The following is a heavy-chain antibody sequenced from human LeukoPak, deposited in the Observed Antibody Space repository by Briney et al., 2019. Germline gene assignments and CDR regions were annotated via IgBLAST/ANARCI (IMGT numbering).Heavy chain of an antibody. J-gene: IGHJ3*02. CDR1: GGSFSGYY. V-gene: IGHV4-34*01. D-gene: IGHD3-9*01. CDR3: ARAPYDILTGWDAFDI. CDR2: INHSGST. Sequence: SETLSLTCAVYGGSFSGYYWSWIRQPPGKGPEWIGEINHSGSTNYNPSLKSRVTISVDTSKNQFSLKLSSVTAADTAVYYCARAPYDILTGWDAFDIWGQGTMVTVSS.